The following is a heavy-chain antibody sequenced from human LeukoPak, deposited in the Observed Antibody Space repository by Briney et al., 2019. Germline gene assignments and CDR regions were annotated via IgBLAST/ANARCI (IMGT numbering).Heavy chain of an antibody. CDR2: IRSKAYGGTT. Sequence: GGSLRLSCAASGFTFSSYWMSWVRQAPGKGLEWVGFIRSKAYGGTTEYAASVKGRFTISRDDSKSIAYLQMNSLKTEDTAVYCCTRDPRSHDYSFDIVAPHTAFDIWGQGTMVTVSS. CDR1: GFTFSSYW. CDR3: TRDPRSHDYSFDIVAPHTAFDI. D-gene: IGHD5-12*01. V-gene: IGHV3-49*04. J-gene: IGHJ3*02.